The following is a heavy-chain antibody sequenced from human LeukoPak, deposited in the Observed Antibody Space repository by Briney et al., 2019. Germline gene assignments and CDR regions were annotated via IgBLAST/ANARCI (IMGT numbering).Heavy chain of an antibody. Sequence: GGSLRLSCAASGFTFSSYEMNWVRQAPGKGLEWVSYISSSGSTIYYADSVKGRFTISRDNAKNSLYLQMNSLRAEDTAVYYCARDRNMELLFYFDYWGQGTLVTVSS. D-gene: IGHD1-26*01. V-gene: IGHV3-48*03. CDR1: GFTFSSYE. CDR2: ISSSGSTI. J-gene: IGHJ4*02. CDR3: ARDRNMELLFYFDY.